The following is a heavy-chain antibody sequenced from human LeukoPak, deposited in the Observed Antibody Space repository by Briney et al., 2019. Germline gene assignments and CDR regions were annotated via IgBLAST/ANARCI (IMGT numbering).Heavy chain of an antibody. CDR3: ARDRIQLWTFDP. J-gene: IGHJ5*02. D-gene: IGHD5-18*01. V-gene: IGHV3-74*01. CDR1: GFTFSSYW. CDR2: INSDGSST. Sequence: PGGSLRLSCAASGFTFSSYWMHWVRQAPGKGLVWVSRINSDGSSTSYADSVKGRFTISRDNAKNTLYLQMNSLGAEDTAVYYCARDRIQLWTFDPWGQGTLVTVS.